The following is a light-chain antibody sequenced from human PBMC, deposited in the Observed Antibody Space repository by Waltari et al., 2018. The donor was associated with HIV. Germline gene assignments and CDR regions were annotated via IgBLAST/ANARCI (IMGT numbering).Light chain of an antibody. CDR3: AAWDDSLSGWV. V-gene: IGLV1-47*01. CDR1: AFNLGNNV. Sequence: QSVLIPPPSLSGTPGQRVTIPCSESAFNLGNNVVYWYQHVPGTAPRLLIDEKNRRPSGVPERFSTSKSGTSASLAISGLRSEDEVDYYCAAWDDSLSGWVFGGGTKLTVL. CDR2: EKN. J-gene: IGLJ3*02.